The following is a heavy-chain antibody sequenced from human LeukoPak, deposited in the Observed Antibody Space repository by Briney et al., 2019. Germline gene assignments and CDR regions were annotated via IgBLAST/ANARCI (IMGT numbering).Heavy chain of an antibody. J-gene: IGHJ6*03. V-gene: IGHV3-66*01. D-gene: IGHD3-10*01. CDR2: IYSGGST. CDR1: EFSVGSNY. CDR3: ARGGVNTMLRGVIRYYYMDV. Sequence: GGSLRLSCAASEFSVGSNYMTWVRQAPGKGLEWVSLIYSGGSTYYADSVKGRFTISRDNSKNTLYLQMNSLRAEDTAVYYCARGGVNTMLRGVIRYYYMDVWGKGTTVTISS.